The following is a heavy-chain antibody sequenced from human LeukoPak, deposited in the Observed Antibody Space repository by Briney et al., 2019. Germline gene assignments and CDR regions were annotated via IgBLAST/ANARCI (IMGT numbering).Heavy chain of an antibody. CDR1: GFTFSSYG. CDR2: IRYDGSNK. CDR3: AKEVAARPVY. D-gene: IGHD6-6*01. J-gene: IGHJ4*02. V-gene: IGHV3-30*02. Sequence: AGGSLRLSCAASGFTFSSYGMHWVRQAPGKGLEWVAFIRYDGSNKYYADSVKGRFTISRDNSKNTLYLQMNSLRAEDTAVYYCAKEVAARPVYWGQGTLVTVSS.